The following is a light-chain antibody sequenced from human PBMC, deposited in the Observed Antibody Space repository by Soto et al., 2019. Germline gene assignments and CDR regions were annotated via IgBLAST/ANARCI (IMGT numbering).Light chain of an antibody. V-gene: IGKV1-39*01. J-gene: IGKJ1*01. Sequence: DLQMTQSPSSQSASVGDRVTITCRASQSINSYLNWYQQKPGKAPKLLIYAASSLQSGVPSRFSGSGSEPDFTLTITSLQPDDFATYYCQQSFSAPRTFGQGTRVDI. CDR2: AAS. CDR1: QSINSY. CDR3: QQSFSAPRT.